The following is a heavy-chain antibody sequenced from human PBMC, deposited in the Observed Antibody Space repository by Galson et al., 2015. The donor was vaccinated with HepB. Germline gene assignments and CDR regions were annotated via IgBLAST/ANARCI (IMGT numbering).Heavy chain of an antibody. J-gene: IGHJ5*02. V-gene: IGHV4-34*01. D-gene: IGHD4-17*01. Sequence: PGKGLEWIGEINHSGSTNYNPSLKSRVTISVDTAKNQFSLKLTSVTAADTAVYYCARPLDYGDYFSGVEIGWFDLWGQGTLVTVSS. CDR2: INHSGST. CDR3: ARPLDYGDYFSGVEIGWFDL.